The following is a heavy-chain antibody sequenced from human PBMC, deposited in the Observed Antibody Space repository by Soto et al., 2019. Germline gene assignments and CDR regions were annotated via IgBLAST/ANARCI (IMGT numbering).Heavy chain of an antibody. V-gene: IGHV5-51*01. CDR2: IYPGDSDT. D-gene: IGHD6-13*01. CDR1: GYSFTSYW. Sequence: GESLKISCKGSGYSFTSYWIGWVRQIPGQGLAWVGIIYPGDSDTRYSPSFQGQVTISADKSISTAYLQWSSLKASDTAMYSCARRRSVYSSSWYYWGQGTLVTGS. J-gene: IGHJ4*02. CDR3: ARRRSVYSSSWYY.